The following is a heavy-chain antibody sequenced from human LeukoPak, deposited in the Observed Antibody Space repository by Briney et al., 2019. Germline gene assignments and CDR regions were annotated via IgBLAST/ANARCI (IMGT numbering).Heavy chain of an antibody. CDR2: ISSSSSYI. Sequence: GGSLRLSCAASGFTFSSYSMNWVRQAPGKGLEWVSSISSSSSYIYYADSVKGRFTISRDNGKNSLYLQMNSLRAADTAVYYCARGYCTNGVCYYYYYYYMDVWGKGTTVTVSS. V-gene: IGHV3-21*01. CDR3: ARGYCTNGVCYYYYYYYMDV. CDR1: GFTFSSYS. J-gene: IGHJ6*03. D-gene: IGHD2-8*01.